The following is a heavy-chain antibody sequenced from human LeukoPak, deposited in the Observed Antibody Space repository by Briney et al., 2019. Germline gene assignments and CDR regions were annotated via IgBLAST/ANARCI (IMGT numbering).Heavy chain of an antibody. CDR1: GFTFSDYY. J-gene: IGHJ4*02. Sequence: GGSLRLSCAASGFTFSDYYMSWIRQAPGEGLEWVSYISSSGSTIYYADSVKGRFTISRDNAKNSLYLQMNSLRAEDTAVYYCARDPQQQLVVPYFDYRGQGTLVTVSS. D-gene: IGHD6-13*01. CDR2: ISSSGSTI. V-gene: IGHV3-11*01. CDR3: ARDPQQQLVVPYFDY.